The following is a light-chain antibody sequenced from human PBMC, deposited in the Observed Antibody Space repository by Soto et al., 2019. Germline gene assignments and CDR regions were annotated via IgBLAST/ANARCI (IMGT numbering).Light chain of an antibody. V-gene: IGLV1-44*01. CDR3: ATWNDGVVV. Sequence: VLTQPPSASGTPGQRVTISCSGSTSNIGRSTVSWYQQFPGAAPKLLIYSNTQRPLGVPVRFSGSKSDTSASLAISGLQSEDEADYYCATWNDGVVVFGIGTKVTVL. CDR1: TSNIGRST. J-gene: IGLJ1*01. CDR2: SNT.